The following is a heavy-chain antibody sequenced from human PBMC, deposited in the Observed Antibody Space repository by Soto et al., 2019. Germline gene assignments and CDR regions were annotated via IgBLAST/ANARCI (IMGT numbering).Heavy chain of an antibody. CDR3: ARVWGYAFDY. J-gene: IGHJ4*02. CDR2: ISYGGST. Sequence: SETLSLTCPVSGCSINSGVYCWSWIRQHPGKGLDWIGCISYGGSTNYNPSLKSRVTISVDTSKNQFSLKLSSVTAADTAVYYCARVWGYAFDYWGQGTLVTVSS. V-gene: IGHV4-31*03. CDR1: GCSINSGVYC. D-gene: IGHD3-16*01.